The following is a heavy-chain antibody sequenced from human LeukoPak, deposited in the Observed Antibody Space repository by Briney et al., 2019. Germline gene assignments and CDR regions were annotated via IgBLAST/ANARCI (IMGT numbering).Heavy chain of an antibody. CDR2: IIPIFGTA. Sequence: SVKVSCKAPRGTFSSYAISWVRQAPGQGLEWMGGIIPIFGTANYAQKFQGRVTITADESTSTAYMELSSLRSEDTAVYYCARLGYYDSSGYYNDSSSNWGQGTLVTVSS. D-gene: IGHD3-22*01. V-gene: IGHV1-69*13. J-gene: IGHJ4*02. CDR3: ARLGYYDSSGYYNDSSSN. CDR1: RGTFSSYA.